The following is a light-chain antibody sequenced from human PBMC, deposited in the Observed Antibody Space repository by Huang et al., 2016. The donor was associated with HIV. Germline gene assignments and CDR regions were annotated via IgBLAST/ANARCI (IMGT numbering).Light chain of an antibody. CDR2: ATS. CDR3: QQSYTTTWT. J-gene: IGKJ1*01. Sequence: DIQMTQSPSSLPASVGDRVTITCRASQSVSNYLNWYQQKPGEAPRLLIYATSRLLSGGPSRFSGSKSGTEFTLTSSSLQPEDVATYYCQQSYTTTWTFGQGTKVEI. V-gene: IGKV1-39*01. CDR1: QSVSNY.